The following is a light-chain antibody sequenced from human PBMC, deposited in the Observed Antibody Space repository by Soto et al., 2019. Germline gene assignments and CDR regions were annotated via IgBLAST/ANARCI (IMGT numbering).Light chain of an antibody. J-gene: IGKJ1*01. V-gene: IGKV3-20*01. CDR2: GAS. CDR3: QQYGSSPWT. CDR1: QSVTSNY. Sequence: EIVLTQSPGTLSLSPGERATLSCRASQSVTSNYLAWYQQKPGQAPRLLVYGASSRATGIPDRFSGGGSGTDFTLTINGLEPEDFAMYFCQQYGSSPWTFGQGTKVDNK.